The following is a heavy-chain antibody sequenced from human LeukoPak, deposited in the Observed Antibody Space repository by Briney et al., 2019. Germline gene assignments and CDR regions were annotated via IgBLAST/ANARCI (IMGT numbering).Heavy chain of an antibody. D-gene: IGHD6-13*01. Sequence: GGSLILSCAASGFTFSSCAMNWVRQAPGKGLEWVSTISGSGANTYYADSVKGRFTISRDNSKNTLYLQMNSLRAEDTAVYYCAKDRIGDSSSWYGYFDYWGQGTLVTVSS. CDR2: ISGSGANT. V-gene: IGHV3-23*01. J-gene: IGHJ4*02. CDR1: GFTFSSCA. CDR3: AKDRIGDSSSWYGYFDY.